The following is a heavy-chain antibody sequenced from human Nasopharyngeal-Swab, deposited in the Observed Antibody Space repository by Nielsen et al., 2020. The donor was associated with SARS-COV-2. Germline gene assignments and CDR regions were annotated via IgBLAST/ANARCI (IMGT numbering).Heavy chain of an antibody. CDR2: VSGTANRT. J-gene: IGHJ6*03. CDR3: AKDGTPDYDFWSTYYRDSYNYYMDV. Sequence: WIRQPPGKGLEWVSTVSGTANRTSYADSVKGRFTISRDNSKNTLYLQMNSLRAEDMALYYCAKDGTPDYDFWSTYYRDSYNYYMDVWGKGTTVTVSS. V-gene: IGHV3-23*01. D-gene: IGHD3-3*01.